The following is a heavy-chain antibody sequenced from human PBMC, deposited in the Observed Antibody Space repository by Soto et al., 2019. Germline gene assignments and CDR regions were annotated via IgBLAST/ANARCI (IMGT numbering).Heavy chain of an antibody. D-gene: IGHD6-19*01. CDR1: VYSFTSYW. V-gene: IGHV5-51*01. Sequence: PGESLKISCKGSVYSFTSYWIGWVRQMPGKGLEWMGIIYPGDSDTRYSPSFQGQVTISADKSISTAYLQWSSLKASDTAMYYCARLVTYSSGWYSWFDPWGQGTLVTVSS. J-gene: IGHJ5*02. CDR2: IYPGDSDT. CDR3: ARLVTYSSGWYSWFDP.